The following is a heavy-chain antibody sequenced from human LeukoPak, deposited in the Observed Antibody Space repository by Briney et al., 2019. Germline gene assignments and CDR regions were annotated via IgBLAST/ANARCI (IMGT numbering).Heavy chain of an antibody. V-gene: IGHV3-21*01. CDR2: ISSSSSYI. J-gene: IGHJ6*02. CDR1: GFTFSSYS. Sequence: GGSLRLSCAASGFTFSSYSMNWVRQAPGKGLEWVSSISSSSSYIYYADSVKGRFTISRDNAKNSLYLQMNSLRAEDMAVYYCARDGNVDIVATITSYYYYGMDVWGQGTTVTVSS. CDR3: ARDGNVDIVATITSYYYYGMDV. D-gene: IGHD5-12*01.